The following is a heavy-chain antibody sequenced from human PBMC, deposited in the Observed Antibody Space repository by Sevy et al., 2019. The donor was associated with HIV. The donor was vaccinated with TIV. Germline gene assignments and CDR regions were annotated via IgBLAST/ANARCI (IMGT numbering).Heavy chain of an antibody. V-gene: IGHV3-7*03. CDR2: IKQDGSEK. Sequence: GGSLRLSCAASGFTFSTYAMHWVRQAPGKGLEWVANIKQDGSEKYYVDSVKGRFTISRDNAKNSLYLQMNSLRAEDTAVYYCARDIGAGIAAAGVTFDIWGQRTMVTVSS. CDR3: ARDIGAGIAAAGVTFDI. CDR1: GFTFSTYA. D-gene: IGHD6-13*01. J-gene: IGHJ3*02.